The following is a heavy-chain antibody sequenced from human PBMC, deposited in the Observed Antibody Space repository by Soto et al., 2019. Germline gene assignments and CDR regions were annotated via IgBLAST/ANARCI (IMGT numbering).Heavy chain of an antibody. Sequence: GGSLRLSCAASGFTVSGMFMNWVRQAPGKGLEWVSVIYPAGPTYYTDSVKGRFTISRDNSKNTLFLQLNNLRAEDTAVYYCARDADSSGLHYWGQGILVTVSS. CDR3: ARDADSSGLHY. CDR1: GFTVSGMF. D-gene: IGHD6-19*01. CDR2: IYPAGPT. J-gene: IGHJ4*02. V-gene: IGHV3-53*01.